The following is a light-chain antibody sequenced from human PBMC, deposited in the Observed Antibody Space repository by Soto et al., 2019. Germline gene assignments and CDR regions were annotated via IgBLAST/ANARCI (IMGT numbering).Light chain of an antibody. CDR2: KAS. J-gene: IGKJ4*01. V-gene: IGKV1-5*03. CDR1: QSISSW. CDR3: QQYNSYPT. Sequence: DIQMTQSPSTLSASVGDRVTITCRASQSISSWLAWYQQKPGKAPNLLIYKASSLESGVPSRFSGSGSGTEFTLTISSLQPDDVATYYCQQYNSYPTVGGGTKVEL.